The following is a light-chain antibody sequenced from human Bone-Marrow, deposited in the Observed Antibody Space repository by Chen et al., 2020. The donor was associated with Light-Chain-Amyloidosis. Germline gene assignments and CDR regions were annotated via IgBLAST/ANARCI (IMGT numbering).Light chain of an antibody. CDR3: QQYGTTAGT. V-gene: IGKV3-20*01. J-gene: IGKJ2*01. CDR2: GAS. CDR1: QRVSSSY. Sequence: EIVLTQSPGTLSLSPGERATLSCRASQRVSSSYLAWYQQKPGQAPRLLIFGASNRATGIPDRFSGSGSGTDFTLTISRLEPEDFVVYYCQQYGTTAGTFGQGTKLEIK.